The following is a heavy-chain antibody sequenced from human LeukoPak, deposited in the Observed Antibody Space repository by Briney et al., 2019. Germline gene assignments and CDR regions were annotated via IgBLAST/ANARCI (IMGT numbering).Heavy chain of an antibody. CDR2: IKSKTDGGTT. V-gene: IGHV3-15*01. CDR1: GFTFSNAW. D-gene: IGHD3-10*01. J-gene: IGHJ5*02. Sequence: PGGSLRLSCAASGFTFSNAWMSWVRQAPGKGLEWVGRIKSKTDGGTTDYAAPVKGRFTISRDDSKNTLYLQMNSLKTEDTAVYYCTGGSGSYYNGYWFDPWGQGTLVTVSS. CDR3: TGGSGSYYNGYWFDP.